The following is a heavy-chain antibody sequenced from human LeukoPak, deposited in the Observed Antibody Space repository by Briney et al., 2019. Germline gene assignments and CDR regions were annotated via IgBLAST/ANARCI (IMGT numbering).Heavy chain of an antibody. J-gene: IGHJ4*02. Sequence: GGSLRLSCAASGFTFSNFALHWVRQAPGKGLEFVSAIGSNAGGTYYANSVKGRFTISRDNSKNTLYLQMGSLRVEDMAVYFCARLQGTGEYDYWGQGTLVTVSS. V-gene: IGHV3-64*01. CDR2: IGSNAGGT. D-gene: IGHD2/OR15-2a*01. CDR3: ARLQGTGEYDY. CDR1: GFTFSNFA.